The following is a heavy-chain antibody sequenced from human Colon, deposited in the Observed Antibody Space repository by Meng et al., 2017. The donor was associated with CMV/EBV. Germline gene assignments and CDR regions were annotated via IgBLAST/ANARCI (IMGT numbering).Heavy chain of an antibody. CDR1: GFTFSSYW. CDR2: IKQDGSEK. V-gene: IGHV3-7*03. J-gene: IGHJ5*02. CDR3: ARAEGDYRVDP. Sequence: GGSLRLSCAASGFTFSSYWMSWVRQAPGKGLEWVANIKQDGSEKYYVDSVKGRFTISRDNSKSTVYLQMNSLRAEDTAQYYCARAEGDYRVDPWGQGTLVTVSS. D-gene: IGHD4-11*01.